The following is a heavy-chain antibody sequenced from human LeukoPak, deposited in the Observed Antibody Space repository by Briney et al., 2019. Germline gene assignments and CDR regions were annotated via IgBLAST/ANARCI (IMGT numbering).Heavy chain of an antibody. D-gene: IGHD2-15*01. V-gene: IGHV5-51*01. CDR1: GYSFTNYW. Sequence: PGESLKISCKGSGYSFTNYWIGWVRQMPGKGLEWMGLIYPGDSDTRYSPSFQGQVTISADKSISTAYLQWSSLKASDTAMYYCASAIGYCSGGSCQYYFDYWGQGTLVTVSS. CDR2: IYPGDSDT. CDR3: ASAIGYCSGGSCQYYFDY. J-gene: IGHJ4*02.